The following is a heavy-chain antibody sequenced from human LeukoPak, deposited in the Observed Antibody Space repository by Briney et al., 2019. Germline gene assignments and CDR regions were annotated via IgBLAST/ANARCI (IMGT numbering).Heavy chain of an antibody. Sequence: SETLSLSCNVSGGSISAYSWGWIRRPPGRGLEWIGSVSVSGTTNYNPSPKSRVTISVDTSESHLSLKLTSVTAADTAVYYCARRYFLDAFDIWGQGTMVTVSS. J-gene: IGHJ3*02. D-gene: IGHD2/OR15-2a*01. CDR2: VSVSGTT. CDR3: ARRYFLDAFDI. V-gene: IGHV4-59*08. CDR1: GGSISAYS.